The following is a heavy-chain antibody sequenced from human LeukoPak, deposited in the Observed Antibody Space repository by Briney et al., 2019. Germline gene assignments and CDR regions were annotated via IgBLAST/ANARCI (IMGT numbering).Heavy chain of an antibody. J-gene: IGHJ4*02. CDR2: MNPNSGNT. D-gene: IGHD3-10*01. Sequence: ASVKVSCKASGYTFTTYDINWVGQATGQGLEWMGWMNPNSGNTDYAQKFQGRVTMTRNTSTNTAYMELSSLRSEDTAVYYCARGAKTYYYGSGGGDYWGQGTLVTVSS. V-gene: IGHV1-8*01. CDR3: ARGAKTYYYGSGGGDY. CDR1: GYTFTTYD.